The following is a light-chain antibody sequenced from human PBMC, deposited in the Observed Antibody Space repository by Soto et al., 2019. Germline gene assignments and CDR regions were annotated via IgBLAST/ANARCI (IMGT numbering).Light chain of an antibody. J-gene: IGKJ5*01. Sequence: DIQITHSPSSLSASVLDTVTLTFLPSQFISTYLNWYQQKPGKAPNLLIYTTSSLHSGVPSRFSGSGSGTDFTLTISSLQPEDFATYYCQKSYSTPITCGKGKRLEIK. CDR3: QKSYSTPIT. CDR1: QFISTY. CDR2: TTS. V-gene: IGKV1-39*01.